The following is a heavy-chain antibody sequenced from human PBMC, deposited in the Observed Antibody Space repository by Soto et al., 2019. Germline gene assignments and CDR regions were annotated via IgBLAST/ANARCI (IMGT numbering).Heavy chain of an antibody. J-gene: IGHJ5*02. CDR3: AKDYLVWGSWCWFDP. CDR1: GFTFSSSA. CDR2: ISGGLSNT. Sequence: VQLLESGGGLVQPGGSLRLSCAASGFTFSSSALSWVRQAPGKGLEWVSSISGGLSNTYYADSVKGRFTISRDSSQNTLYLQMNSLRAEDTAVYFCAKDYLVWGSWCWFDPWGQGTLITVSS. V-gene: IGHV3-23*01. D-gene: IGHD6-13*01.